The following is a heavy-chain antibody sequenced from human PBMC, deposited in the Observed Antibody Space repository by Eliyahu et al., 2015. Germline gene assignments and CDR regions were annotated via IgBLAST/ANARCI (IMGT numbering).Heavy chain of an antibody. CDR1: GFSLSTSGVG. V-gene: IGHV2-5*02. D-gene: IGHD6-19*01. J-gene: IGHJ6*02. Sequence: QITLKESGPTLVKPTQTLTLTCTFSGFSLSTSGVGVGWIRQPPGKALEWLALIYWDDDKRYSPSLKSRLTITKDTSKNQVVLTMTNMDPVDTATYYCAHHSSGWYGDDYYYYGMDVWGQGTTVTVSS. CDR3: AHHSSGWYGDDYYYYGMDV. CDR2: IYWDDDK.